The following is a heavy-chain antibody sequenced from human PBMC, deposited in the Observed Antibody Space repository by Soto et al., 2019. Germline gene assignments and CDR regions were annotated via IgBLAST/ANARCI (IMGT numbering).Heavy chain of an antibody. CDR3: AKGLGYSYGPSHY. Sequence: GGSLRLSCAASGFTFISYAMSWVRQAPGKGLEWVSAISGSGGSTYYADSVKGRFTISRDNSKNTLYLQMNSLRAEDTAVYYCAKGLGYSYGPSHYWGQGTLVTVSS. V-gene: IGHV3-23*01. CDR2: ISGSGGST. CDR1: GFTFISYA. J-gene: IGHJ4*02. D-gene: IGHD5-18*01.